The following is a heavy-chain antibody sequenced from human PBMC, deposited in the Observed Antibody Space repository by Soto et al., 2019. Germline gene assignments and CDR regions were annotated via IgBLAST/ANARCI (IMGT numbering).Heavy chain of an antibody. CDR2: IKQDGSEK. V-gene: IGHV3-7*01. Sequence: GGSLRLSCAASGFTFSSYWMSWVRQAPGKGLEWVANIKQDGSEKYYVDSVKGRFTISRDNAKNSLYLQMNSLRAEDTAVYYCAREWSYYYDSSGYYYSPHYFDYWGQGTLVTVSS. J-gene: IGHJ4*02. CDR3: AREWSYYYDSSGYYYSPHYFDY. D-gene: IGHD3-22*01. CDR1: GFTFSSYW.